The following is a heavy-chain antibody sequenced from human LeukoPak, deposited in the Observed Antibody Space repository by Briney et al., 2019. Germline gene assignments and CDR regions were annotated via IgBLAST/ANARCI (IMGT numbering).Heavy chain of an antibody. V-gene: IGHV3-48*03. CDR2: ISSSGSTI. Sequence: GGSLRLSCPAYGFTFSSYEMNWVRQAPGKGLEWVSYISSSGSTIYYADSVKGRFTISRDNAKNSLYLQMNSLRAEDTAVYYCARKYPLSTAHYWGQGTLVTVSS. J-gene: IGHJ4*02. CDR3: ARKYPLSTAHY. D-gene: IGHD2-2*01. CDR1: GFTFSSYE.